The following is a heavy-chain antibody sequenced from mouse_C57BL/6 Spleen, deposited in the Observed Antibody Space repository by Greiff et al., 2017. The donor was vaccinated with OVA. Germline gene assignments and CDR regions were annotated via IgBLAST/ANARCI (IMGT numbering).Heavy chain of an antibody. Sequence: QVQLQQSGPELVKPGASVKISCKASGYAFSSSWMNWVKQRPGKGLEWIGRIYPGDGDTNYNGKFKGKATLTADKSSSTAYMQLSSLTSEDSAVYFCARGTMVGFDYWGQGTTLTVSS. CDR3: ARGTMVGFDY. CDR1: GYAFSSSW. D-gene: IGHD2-1*01. J-gene: IGHJ2*01. V-gene: IGHV1-82*01. CDR2: IYPGDGDT.